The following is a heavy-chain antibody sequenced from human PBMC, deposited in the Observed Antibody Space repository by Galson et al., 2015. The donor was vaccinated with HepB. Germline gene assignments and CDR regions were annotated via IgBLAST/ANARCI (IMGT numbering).Heavy chain of an antibody. CDR2: ISYDGSNK. J-gene: IGHJ3*02. Sequence: SLRLSCAASGFTFSSYAMHWVRQAPGKGLEWVAVISYDGSNKYYADSVKGRFTISRDNSKNTLYLQMNSLRAEDTAVYYCARPHRDRITMVRGTRGAAFDIWGQGTMVTVSS. CDR3: ARPHRDRITMVRGTRGAAFDI. CDR1: GFTFSSYA. V-gene: IGHV3-30-3*01. D-gene: IGHD3-10*01.